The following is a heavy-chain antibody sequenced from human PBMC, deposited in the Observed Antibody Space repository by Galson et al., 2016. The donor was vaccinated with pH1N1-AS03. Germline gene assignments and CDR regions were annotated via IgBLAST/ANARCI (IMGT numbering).Heavy chain of an antibody. CDR3: ARDFGSGHYMNYYNYGMDI. CDR2: IYGGASGNM. J-gene: IGHJ6*02. D-gene: IGHD3-10*01. Sequence: LSLTCSVSGVSITSYYWSWIRLPAGKGLEWIGRIYGGASGNMNFNPSLKSRVTMSVDTSKNQFSLSLNSVTAADTAVYYCARDFGSGHYMNYYNYGMDIWGQGTTVTVSS. CDR1: GVSITSYY. V-gene: IGHV4-4*07.